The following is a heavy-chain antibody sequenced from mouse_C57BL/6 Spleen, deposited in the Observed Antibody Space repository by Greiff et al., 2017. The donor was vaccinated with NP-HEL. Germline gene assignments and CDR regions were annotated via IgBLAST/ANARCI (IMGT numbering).Heavy chain of an antibody. V-gene: IGHV1-76*01. CDR2: IYPGSGNT. J-gene: IGHJ4*01. Sequence: QVQLKQSGAELVRPGASVKLSCKASGYTFTDYYINWVKQRPGQGLEWIARIYPGSGNTYYNEKFKGKATLTAEKSSSTAYMQLSSLTSEDSAVYFCATTSYYAMDYWGQGTSVTVSS. D-gene: IGHD6-1*01. CDR3: ATTSYYAMDY. CDR1: GYTFTDYY.